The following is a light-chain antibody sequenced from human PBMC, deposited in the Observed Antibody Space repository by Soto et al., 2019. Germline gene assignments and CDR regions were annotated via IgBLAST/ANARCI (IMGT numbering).Light chain of an antibody. V-gene: IGLV2-8*01. J-gene: IGLJ1*01. CDR1: SSDVGGYNY. Sequence: QSALTQPPSASGSPGQSVTISCTGTSSDVGGYNYVSWYQQHPGKAPKLMIYDVSKRPSGVPDRFSGSKSGNTASLTVSGLQAEDEDDYYCSSYAGSNNFVFGTGTKVTVL. CDR2: DVS. CDR3: SSYAGSNNFV.